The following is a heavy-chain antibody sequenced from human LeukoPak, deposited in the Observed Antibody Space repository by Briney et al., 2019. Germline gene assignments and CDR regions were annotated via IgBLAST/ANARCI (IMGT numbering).Heavy chain of an antibody. CDR1: GGSISSSSYY. Sequence: SETLSLTCTVSGGSISSSSYYWGWIRQPPGKGLEWIGSIYYSGSTYYNPSLKSRVTISVDTSKNQFSLKLSSVTAADTAVYYCARVAHSSSWAYYYYYYMDVWGKGTTVTVCS. D-gene: IGHD6-13*01. CDR2: IYYSGST. CDR3: ARVAHSSSWAYYYYYYMDV. J-gene: IGHJ6*03. V-gene: IGHV4-39*07.